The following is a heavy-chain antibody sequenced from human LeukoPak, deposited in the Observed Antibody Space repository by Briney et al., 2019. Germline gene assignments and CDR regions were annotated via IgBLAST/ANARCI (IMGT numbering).Heavy chain of an antibody. V-gene: IGHV3-7*05. Sequence: GGSLRLSCAASGFTFSSYWMSRVRQAPGKGLEWVANIKQDGSEKYYVDSVKGRFTTSRDNAKNSLYLQMNSLRAEDTAVYHCARPLRGVVAFDIWGQGTMVTVSS. CDR3: ARPLRGVVAFDI. CDR1: GFTFSSYW. J-gene: IGHJ3*02. CDR2: IKQDGSEK.